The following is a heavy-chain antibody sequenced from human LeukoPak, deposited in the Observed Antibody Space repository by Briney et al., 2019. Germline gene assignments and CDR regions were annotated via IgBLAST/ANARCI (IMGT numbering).Heavy chain of an antibody. V-gene: IGHV3-21*01. J-gene: IGHJ6*02. Sequence: PGGSLRLSCAASGFTFSSYSMNWVRQAPGKGLEWVSSISSSSSYIYYADSVKGRFTISRDNAKNSLYLQMNSLRAEDTAVYYCASSRSSGWYLYYYGMDVWGQGTTVTVSS. CDR1: GFTFSSYS. D-gene: IGHD6-19*01. CDR3: ASSRSSGWYLYYYGMDV. CDR2: ISSSSSYI.